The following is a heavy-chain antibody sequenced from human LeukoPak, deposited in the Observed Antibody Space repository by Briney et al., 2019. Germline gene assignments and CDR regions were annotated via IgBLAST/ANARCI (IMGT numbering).Heavy chain of an antibody. CDR2: INPSGGST. V-gene: IGHV1-46*01. Sequence: GASVTVPCKASGYTFTSYYMHRVRQAPGQGLEWMGIINPSGGSTTYAQKFQGRVTMTRDMLTSTVYMELSSLRSEDTAVYYCARADVDTAWYMDVWGKGTTVTVSS. D-gene: IGHD5-18*01. CDR1: GYTFTSYY. CDR3: ARADVDTAWYMDV. J-gene: IGHJ6*03.